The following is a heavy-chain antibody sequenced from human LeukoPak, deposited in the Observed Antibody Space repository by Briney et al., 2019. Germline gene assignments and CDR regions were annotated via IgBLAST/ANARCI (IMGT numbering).Heavy chain of an antibody. CDR2: IYTSGST. J-gene: IGHJ4*02. V-gene: IGHV4-4*09. D-gene: IGHD6-25*01. CDR1: GGSISSYY. Sequence: SETPSLTCTVSGGSISSYYWSWIRQPPGKGLEWIGYIYTSGSTNYNPSLQSRVNISVDTSKNQFSLKLSSVTAADTVVYYCARGRYSSASYYFDYWGQGTLVTVSS. CDR3: ARGRYSSASYYFDY.